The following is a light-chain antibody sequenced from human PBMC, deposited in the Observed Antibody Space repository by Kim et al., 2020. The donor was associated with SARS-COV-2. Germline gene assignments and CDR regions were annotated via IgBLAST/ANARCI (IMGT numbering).Light chain of an antibody. CDR1: SGSIASNY. J-gene: IGLJ2*01. Sequence: KTVTISCTRGSGSIASNYVQWYQQRPVSAPTTVIYEDNQRPSGVPDRFSGSIDSSSNSSSLPISGLKTEDEADYYCQSYDSSNHVVFGGGTQLTVL. CDR3: QSYDSSNHVV. CDR2: EDN. V-gene: IGLV6-57*03.